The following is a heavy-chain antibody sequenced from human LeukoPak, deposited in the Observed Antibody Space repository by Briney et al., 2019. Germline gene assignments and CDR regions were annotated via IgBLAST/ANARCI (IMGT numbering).Heavy chain of an antibody. CDR3: ARGFQASSSSYYFDY. D-gene: IGHD6-6*01. CDR1: GYTFTNYD. V-gene: IGHV1-8*01. CDR2: MNPNSGHT. Sequence: ASVKVSCKTSGYTFTNYDINWVRQATGQGLEWMGWMNPNSGHTGYAQKFQGRVTMTSATSISTAYMELSSLRSEDTAVYYCARGFQASSSSYYFDYWGQGTLVTVSS. J-gene: IGHJ4*02.